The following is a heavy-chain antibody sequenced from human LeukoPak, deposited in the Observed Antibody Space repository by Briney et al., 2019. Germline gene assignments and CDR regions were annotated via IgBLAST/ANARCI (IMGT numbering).Heavy chain of an antibody. V-gene: IGHV4-4*07. CDR3: GXXGYTASYYFLDF. Sequence: SETLSLTCDVSGDFFRNYWWGWVRQPAGKGLEWIGRIYATGSTQFNPSLKSRLTLSMDTSTNQLSLKLTSVTAADTAVYFCGXXGYTASYYFLDFWSQGTLVTVSS. D-gene: IGHD1-26*01. J-gene: IGHJ4*02. CDR1: GDFFRNYW. CDR2: IYATGST.